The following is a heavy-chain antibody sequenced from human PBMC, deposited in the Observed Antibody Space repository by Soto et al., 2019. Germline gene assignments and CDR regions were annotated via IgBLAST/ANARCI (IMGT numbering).Heavy chain of an antibody. J-gene: IGHJ4*01. V-gene: IGHV4-30-4*01. D-gene: IGHD5-12*01. CDR3: ARLRDGYNSFDN. Sequence: SETLSLTCTVSGGSISSGAYYWSWVRQPPGKGLEWIGYIYYIGTSYYSPSLKSRVTISVDTSKNQFSLRLSSVTAADSAVYHCARLRDGYNSFDNWGHGTLVTVSS. CDR1: GGSISSGAYY. CDR2: IYYIGTS.